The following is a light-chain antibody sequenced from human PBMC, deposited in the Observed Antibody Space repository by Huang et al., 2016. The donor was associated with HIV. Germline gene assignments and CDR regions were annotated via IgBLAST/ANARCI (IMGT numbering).Light chain of an antibody. CDR2: DAA. Sequence: ELVMTQSPATLSVSPGDRVTLSCGASQSITNNLAWFQQKYGQAPRLLIYDAATRASGSSARFSGGGSGTEFALTISSLQSEDSAVYYCQQYNTWPYTFGQGTKLEIK. CDR3: QQYNTWPYT. CDR1: QSITNN. V-gene: IGKV3D-15*01. J-gene: IGKJ2*01.